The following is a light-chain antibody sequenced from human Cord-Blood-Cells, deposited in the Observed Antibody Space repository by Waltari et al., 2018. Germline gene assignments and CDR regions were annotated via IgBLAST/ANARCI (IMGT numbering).Light chain of an antibody. Sequence: EIVMPQSPATLSVSPGERATLSCRASQSVSSNLAWYQQKPGQAPRLLIYGASTRATGIPARFGGSGSGTEFTLTISSLQSEDFAVYYCQQYNNWPRTFGQGTKVEIK. CDR1: QSVSSN. J-gene: IGKJ1*01. CDR3: QQYNNWPRT. V-gene: IGKV3-15*01. CDR2: GAS.